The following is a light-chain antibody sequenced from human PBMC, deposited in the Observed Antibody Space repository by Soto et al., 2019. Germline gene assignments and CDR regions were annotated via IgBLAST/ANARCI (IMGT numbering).Light chain of an antibody. CDR2: KAS. J-gene: IGKJ1*01. Sequence: DIQMTQSPSTLSASVGDRVTITCRASQSISSWLAWYQQKPGQAPKLLIYKASSLESGVPSRFSGSGSGTEFTLTISSLQPGDFATYYCQQYNSYSTFGQGTKVEIK. CDR1: QSISSW. V-gene: IGKV1-5*03. CDR3: QQYNSYST.